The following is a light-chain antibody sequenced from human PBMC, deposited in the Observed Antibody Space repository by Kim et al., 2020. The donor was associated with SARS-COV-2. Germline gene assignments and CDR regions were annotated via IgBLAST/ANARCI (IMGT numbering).Light chain of an antibody. CDR1: SLRIYY. CDR3: NSRDSSGNRV. Sequence: ALGKTVRIKSQGHSLRIYYASWYQQKPGQAPVLVIYGKNNRPSGIPDRFSGSSSGNTASLTITGAQAEDEADYYCNSRDSSGNRVFGGGTQLTVL. V-gene: IGLV3-19*01. J-gene: IGLJ2*01. CDR2: GKN.